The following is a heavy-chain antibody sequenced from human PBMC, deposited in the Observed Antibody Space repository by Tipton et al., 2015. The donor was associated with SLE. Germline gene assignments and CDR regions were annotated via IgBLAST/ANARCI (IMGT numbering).Heavy chain of an antibody. Sequence: TLSLTCTVSGGSISSSSYYWGWISQPPGKGLEWIGSIYYSGSTYYNPSLKSRVTISVDTSKNHFSLKLSSVTAADTAVYYCARVEDDYVWGSYRFDIWGQGTMVTVSS. J-gene: IGHJ3*02. D-gene: IGHD3-16*02. CDR2: IYYSGST. CDR1: GGSISSSSYY. V-gene: IGHV4-39*07. CDR3: ARVEDDYVWGSYRFDI.